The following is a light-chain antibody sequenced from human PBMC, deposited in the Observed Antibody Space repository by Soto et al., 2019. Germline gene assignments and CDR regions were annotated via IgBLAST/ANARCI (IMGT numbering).Light chain of an antibody. CDR3: QHYNNWPPWT. V-gene: IGKV3-15*01. Sequence: EIVMTQSPVTLSVSPGERATLSCRASQSVSSNLAWYQQKPGQAPRLLIYGASTRATGVPARFSGSGSGTEFPLTLSSLQSEDFAVYYCQHYNNWPPWTFGQGTKVEIK. CDR1: QSVSSN. CDR2: GAS. J-gene: IGKJ1*01.